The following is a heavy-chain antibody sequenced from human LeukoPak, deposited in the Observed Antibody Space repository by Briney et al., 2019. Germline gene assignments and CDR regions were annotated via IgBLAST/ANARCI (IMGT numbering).Heavy chain of an antibody. CDR2: IYYSGST. V-gene: IGHV4-59*01. Sequence: SETLSLTCTVSGGSISSYYWSWIRQPPGKGLEWIGYIYYSGSTNYNPSLKSRVTISVDTSKNQFSLKLSSVTAADTAVYYCASVKTQSLGTALGYFDYWGQGTLVTVSS. J-gene: IGHJ4*02. CDR1: GGSISSYY. CDR3: ASVKTQSLGTALGYFDY. D-gene: IGHD6-13*01.